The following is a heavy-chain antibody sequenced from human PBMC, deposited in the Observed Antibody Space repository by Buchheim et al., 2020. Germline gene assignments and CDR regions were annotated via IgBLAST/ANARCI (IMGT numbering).Heavy chain of an antibody. V-gene: IGHV1-2*02. Sequence: QEQLVQSGAAVGTPGASVKVPCKASGYTFIGYYIHWLRQAPGQGPEWMGWIDPDSGGTNYVQRFQDRVTMTRDRSLNTAYMELSRLRFDDTAVYYCAREATFDIWGQGT. J-gene: IGHJ3*02. D-gene: IGHD5-12*01. CDR1: GYTFIGYY. CDR2: IDPDSGGT. CDR3: AREATFDI.